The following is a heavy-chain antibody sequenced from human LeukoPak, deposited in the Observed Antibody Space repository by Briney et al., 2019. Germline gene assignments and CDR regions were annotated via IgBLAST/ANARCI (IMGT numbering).Heavy chain of an antibody. J-gene: IGHJ4*02. Sequence: SETLSLTCTVSGGSISSSSYYWGWIRQPPGKGLEWIGSIYYSGSTYYNPSLKSRVTISVDTSKNQFSLKLSSVTAADTAVYYCARALDYYDSSRWGQGTLVTVSS. V-gene: IGHV4-39*01. CDR2: IYYSGST. CDR1: GGSISSSSYY. D-gene: IGHD3-22*01. CDR3: ARALDYYDSSR.